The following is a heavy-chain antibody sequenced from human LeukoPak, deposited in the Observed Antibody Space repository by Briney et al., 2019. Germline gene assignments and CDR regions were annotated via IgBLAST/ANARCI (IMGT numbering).Heavy chain of an antibody. CDR2: INPNSGGT. CDR3: ARSLIGYCSSTSCYDCHCFDY. J-gene: IGHJ4*02. V-gene: IGHV1-2*02. D-gene: IGHD2-2*01. Sequence: ASVKVSCKASGYTFTGYYMHWVRQAPGQGLEWMGWINPNSGGTNYAQKFQGRVTITRDTSISTAYMELSRLRSDDTAVYYCARSLIGYCSSTSCYDCHCFDYWGQGTLVTVSS. CDR1: GYTFTGYY.